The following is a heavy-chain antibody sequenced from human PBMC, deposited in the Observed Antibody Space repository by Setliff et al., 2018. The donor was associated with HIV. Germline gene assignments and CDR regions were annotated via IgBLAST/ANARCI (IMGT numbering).Heavy chain of an antibody. CDR1: GGSISSGGYY. D-gene: IGHD2-15*01. CDR3: ARGRRYCSGGSCYVVGWCYYYYMDV. V-gene: IGHV4-31*03. CDR2: IYYSGGT. J-gene: IGHJ6*03. Sequence: PSETLSLTCTVSGGSISSGGYYWSWIRQHPWKGLEWIGYIYYSGGTYYNPSLKSRVTISVDTSKNQFSLKLSSVTAADTAVYYCARGRRYCSGGSCYVVGWCYYYYMDVWGKGTTVTVSS.